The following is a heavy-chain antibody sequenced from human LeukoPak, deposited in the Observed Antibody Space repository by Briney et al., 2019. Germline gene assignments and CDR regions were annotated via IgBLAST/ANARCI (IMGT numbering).Heavy chain of an antibody. Sequence: PGGSLRLSCAASGFTFNRYWMSWVRQAPGKGLEWVANIKEDGNDLSYVDSVKGRFTISRDNAKNSLNLQMNSLRAEDTAVYYCTRDSYYESSGSKAMKYFEHWGQGTLVAVSS. CDR1: GFTFNRYW. CDR3: TRDSYYESSGSKAMKYFEH. D-gene: IGHD3-22*01. J-gene: IGHJ1*01. V-gene: IGHV3-7*01. CDR2: IKEDGNDL.